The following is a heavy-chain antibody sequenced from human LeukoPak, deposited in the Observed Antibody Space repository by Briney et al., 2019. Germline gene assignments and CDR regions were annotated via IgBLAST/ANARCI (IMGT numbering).Heavy chain of an antibody. V-gene: IGHV3-7*01. CDR2: IKQDGGEK. Sequence: GGSLRLSCVASGFAFSSYWMGWVRQAPGEGLEWVVNIKQDGGEKYYVDSVKGRFTISRDNAKNSLFLQMNSLRVEDTAVYYCARLGGSYYTYWGQGTLVTVSS. CDR3: ARLGGSYYTY. D-gene: IGHD1-26*01. J-gene: IGHJ4*02. CDR1: GFAFSSYW.